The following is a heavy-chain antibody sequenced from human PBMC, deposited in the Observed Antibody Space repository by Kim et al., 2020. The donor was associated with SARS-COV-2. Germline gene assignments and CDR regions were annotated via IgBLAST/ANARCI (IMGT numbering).Heavy chain of an antibody. CDR3: ARDPVDSSGYRRGFDY. D-gene: IGHD3-22*01. V-gene: IGHV4-39*07. Sequence: LKSRVTISGDTSKNQFSPKLSSVTAADTAVYYCARDPVDSSGYRRGFDYWGQGTLVTVSS. J-gene: IGHJ4*02.